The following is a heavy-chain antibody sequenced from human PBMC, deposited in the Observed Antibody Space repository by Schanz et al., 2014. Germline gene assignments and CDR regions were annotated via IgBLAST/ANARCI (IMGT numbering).Heavy chain of an antibody. Sequence: QGQLVQSGAEVKKPGASVKVSCKASGYTFISYGIKWVRQAPGQGLEWMGWISAYNGHTDYAQKFRGRVTMTRNTSMSTAYIELHILTSEGTAVYYCARGRTFDYWGQGTLVTVSS. CDR1: GYTFISYG. CDR2: ISAYNGHT. CDR3: ARGRTFDY. V-gene: IGHV1-8*02. J-gene: IGHJ4*02.